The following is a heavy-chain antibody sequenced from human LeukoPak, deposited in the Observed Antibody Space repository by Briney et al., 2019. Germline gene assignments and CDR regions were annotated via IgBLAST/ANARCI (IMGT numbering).Heavy chain of an antibody. D-gene: IGHD2-2*01. CDR2: INHSGST. CDR1: GGSFSGYY. CDR3: AGVSPVAPYYGMDV. J-gene: IGHJ6*04. Sequence: KPSETLSLTCAVYGGSFSGYYWSCIRQAPGKGLEWIGEINHSGSTNYNPSLKSRVTISIDTSKKQFSLKLSSVTAADTAVYYCAGVSPVAPYYGMDVWGKGTTVTISS. V-gene: IGHV4-34*01.